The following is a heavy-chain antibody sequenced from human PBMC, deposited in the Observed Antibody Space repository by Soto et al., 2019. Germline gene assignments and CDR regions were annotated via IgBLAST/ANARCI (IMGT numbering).Heavy chain of an antibody. D-gene: IGHD1-26*01. CDR2: ISSNGGST. J-gene: IGHJ4*02. CDR3: ARGGAQFDH. Sequence: EVQLVESGGGLVQPGGSLRLSCAASGFTFSNYAMHWVRQAPGKGLEYVSTISSNGGSTYYANSVKGRFTISRDNSKNTLYLQMGSLRAEDVAVYYCARGGAQFDHLGQGTLVTVSS. CDR1: GFTFSNYA. V-gene: IGHV3-64*01.